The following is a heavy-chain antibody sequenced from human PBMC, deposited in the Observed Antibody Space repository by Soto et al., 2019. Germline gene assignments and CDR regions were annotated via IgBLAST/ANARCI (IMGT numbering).Heavy chain of an antibody. D-gene: IGHD3-22*01. Sequence: PGGSLSLSCAASGFTFDDYAMHWVRQAPGKGLEWVSGISWNSGSIGYADSVKGRFTISRDNAKNSLYLQMNSLRAEDTALYYCAKDFLASDYYDSDAFDIWGQGTMVTVSS. V-gene: IGHV3-9*01. CDR1: GFTFDDYA. CDR3: AKDFLASDYYDSDAFDI. CDR2: ISWNSGSI. J-gene: IGHJ3*02.